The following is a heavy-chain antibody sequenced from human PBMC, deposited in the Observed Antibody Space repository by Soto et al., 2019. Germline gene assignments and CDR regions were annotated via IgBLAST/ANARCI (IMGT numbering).Heavy chain of an antibody. D-gene: IGHD3-3*02. Sequence: SETLSLTCNVSGGSISSYYWNWIRQPPGKGLEWIGYIYYSGSTNYNPSLKSRVTISVDTSKNQFSLKLSSVTAADTAVYYCASPKIAFYNWFDPWGQGTLVTVSS. J-gene: IGHJ5*02. V-gene: IGHV4-59*08. CDR3: ASPKIAFYNWFDP. CDR2: IYYSGST. CDR1: GGSISSYY.